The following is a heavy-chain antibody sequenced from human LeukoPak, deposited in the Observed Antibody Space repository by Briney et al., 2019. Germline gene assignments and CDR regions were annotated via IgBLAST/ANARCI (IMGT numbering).Heavy chain of an antibody. CDR3: ARGDGRSYYYYYMDV. CDR1: GGSISSYY. CDR2: IYYSGST. V-gene: IGHV4-59*01. J-gene: IGHJ6*03. Sequence: SETLSLTCTVSGGSISSYYWSWIRQPPGKGLEWIGYIYYSGSTNYNPPLKSRVTISVDTSKNQFSLKLSSVTAADTAVYYCARGDGRSYYYYYMDVWGEGTTVTVSS. D-gene: IGHD1-14*01.